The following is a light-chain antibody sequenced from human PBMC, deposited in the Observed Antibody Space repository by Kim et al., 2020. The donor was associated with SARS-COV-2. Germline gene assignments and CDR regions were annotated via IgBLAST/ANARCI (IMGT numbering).Light chain of an antibody. CDR3: QQYKTYWT. CDR1: QSISDW. J-gene: IGKJ1*01. CDR2: KAS. V-gene: IGKV1-5*03. Sequence: RVTVTCRASQSISDWLAWYQQKPGKAPKLLMYKASTLESGVPSRFSGSGSGTEFTLTISSLQPDDFATYYCQQYKTYWTFGQGTKVDIK.